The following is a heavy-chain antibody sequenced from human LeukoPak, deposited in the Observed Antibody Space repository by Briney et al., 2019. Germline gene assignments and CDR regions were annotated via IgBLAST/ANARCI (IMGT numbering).Heavy chain of an antibody. CDR1: GFTVSSNF. Sequence: PGGSLRLSCAASGFTVSSNFMSWVRQAPGKGLEWVSVIYSGGSTYYADSVKGRFTISRDNSKNSLYLQMNSLRAEDTAVYYCATNPKSRAGFFDFWGQGTLVTVSS. CDR2: IYSGGST. CDR3: ATNPKSRAGFFDF. J-gene: IGHJ4*02. V-gene: IGHV3-66*01. D-gene: IGHD5-24*01.